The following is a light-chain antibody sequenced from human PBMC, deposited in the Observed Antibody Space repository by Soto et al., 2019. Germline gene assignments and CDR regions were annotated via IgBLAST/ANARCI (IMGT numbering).Light chain of an antibody. Sequence: GSTSNIGSNYVYWYQQLPGTAPKLLIYRNNQRPSGAPDRFSGSKSGTSASLAISGLRSDDEADYFCATWDDSLNGFYVFGTGTKVTVL. CDR1: TSNIGSNY. J-gene: IGLJ1*01. CDR3: ATWDDSLNGFYV. V-gene: IGLV1-47*01. CDR2: RNN.